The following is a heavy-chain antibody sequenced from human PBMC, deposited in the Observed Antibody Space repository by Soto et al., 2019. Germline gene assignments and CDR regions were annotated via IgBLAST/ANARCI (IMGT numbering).Heavy chain of an antibody. CDR2: ISGSDGST. V-gene: IGHV3-23*01. J-gene: IGHJ4*02. CDR1: GFTFSSYA. D-gene: IGHD6-13*01. CDR3: ARRSSSWYFDY. Sequence: EVQLLESGGGLVQPGGSLRLSCAASGFTFSSYAMNWVRQAPGKGLEWVSVISGSDGSTYYADSVKVRFTISRDNSKNTLNLQMNSLRAEDTAVYYCARRSSSWYFDYWGQETLVTVSS.